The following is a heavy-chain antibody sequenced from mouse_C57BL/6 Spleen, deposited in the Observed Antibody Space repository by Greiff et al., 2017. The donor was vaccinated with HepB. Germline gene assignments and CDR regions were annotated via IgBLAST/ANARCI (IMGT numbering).Heavy chain of an antibody. J-gene: IGHJ3*01. CDR2: IYPGDGDT. D-gene: IGHD3-2*02. CDR3: AREDSGGFAY. Sequence: VQLQQSGPELVKPGASVKISCKASGYAFSSSWMNWVKQRPGKGLEWIGRIYPGDGDTNYNGKFKGKATLTADKSSSTAYMQLSSLTSEDSAVYFCAREDSGGFAYWGQGTLVTVSA. CDR1: GYAFSSSW. V-gene: IGHV1-82*01.